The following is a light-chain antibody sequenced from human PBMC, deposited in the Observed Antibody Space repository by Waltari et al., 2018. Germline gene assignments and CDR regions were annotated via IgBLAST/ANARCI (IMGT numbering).Light chain of an antibody. CDR3: QETYSTPRT. V-gene: IGKV1-39*01. Sequence: DIQMTQSPSSLSASVGDRVTITCPASQISSSNLNWYQHKPGKAPKLLIYAASSLQTGVPSRFSGSGSGTDFTLTISSLQPEDFATYYCQETYSTPRTFGQGTKLEI. CDR2: AAS. J-gene: IGKJ2*01. CDR1: QISSSN.